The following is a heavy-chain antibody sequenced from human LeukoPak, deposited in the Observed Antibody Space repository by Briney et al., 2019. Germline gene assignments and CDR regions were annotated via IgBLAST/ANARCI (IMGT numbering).Heavy chain of an antibody. J-gene: IGHJ4*02. CDR3: ARDATGYGDYYDSSGYLYYFDY. Sequence: PGRSLRLSCAASAFTFSSYGMHWVRQAPGKGLEWVAVISSDGSIKYYADSLKGRFTISRDNAKNSLYLQMSSLRAEDTAVYYCARDATGYGDYYDSSGYLYYFDYWGQGTLVTVSS. D-gene: IGHD3-22*01. V-gene: IGHV3-30*03. CDR1: AFTFSSYG. CDR2: ISSDGSIK.